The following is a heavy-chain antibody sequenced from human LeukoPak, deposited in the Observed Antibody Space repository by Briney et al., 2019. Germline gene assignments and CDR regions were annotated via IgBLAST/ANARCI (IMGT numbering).Heavy chain of an antibody. CDR2: ISSSSSYI. CDR3: ARDGAPAAAGYLPLDY. Sequence: GGSLRLSCAASGFTFSRYSMNWVRQAPGKGLEWVPSISSSSSYIYYADSVKGRFTISRDNAKNSLYLQMNSLRAEDTAVYYCARDGAPAAAGYLPLDYWGQGTLVTVSS. CDR1: GFTFSRYS. V-gene: IGHV3-21*01. D-gene: IGHD6-13*01. J-gene: IGHJ4*02.